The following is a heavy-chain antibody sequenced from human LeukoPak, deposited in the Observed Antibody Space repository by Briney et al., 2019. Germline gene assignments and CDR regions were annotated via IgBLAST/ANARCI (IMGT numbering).Heavy chain of an antibody. D-gene: IGHD3-3*01. CDR3: ARDAARRYDFWSGYYHY. CDR2: ISYDGSNK. CDR1: GFTFSSYA. Sequence: GGSLRLSCAASGFTFSSYAMHWVRQAPGKGLEWGAVISYDGSNKYYADSVKGRFTISRDNAKNSLYLQMNSLRAEDTAVYYCARDAARRYDFWSGYYHYWGQGTLVTVSS. J-gene: IGHJ4*02. V-gene: IGHV3-30*04.